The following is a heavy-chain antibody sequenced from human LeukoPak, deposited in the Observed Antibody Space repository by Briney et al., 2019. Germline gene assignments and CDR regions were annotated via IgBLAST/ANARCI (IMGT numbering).Heavy chain of an antibody. CDR2: IYHSGST. CDR3: ARIGYSSSYPFFDY. J-gene: IGHJ4*02. Sequence: PSETLSLTCAVSGYSISSGYYWGWIRQPPGKGLEWIGSIYHSGSTYYNPSLKSRVTISVDTSKNQFSLKLSSVTAADTAVYYCARIGYSSSYPFFDYWGQGTLVTVSS. CDR1: GYSISSGYY. V-gene: IGHV4-38-2*01. D-gene: IGHD6-13*01.